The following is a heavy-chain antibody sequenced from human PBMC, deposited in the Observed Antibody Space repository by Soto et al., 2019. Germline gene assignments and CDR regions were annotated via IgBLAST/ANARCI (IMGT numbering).Heavy chain of an antibody. Sequence: QVQLVESGGGVVQPGRSLRLSCAASGFMFSNHGMHWVRQAPGKGLEWVAVIWSDGNNRYYADSVKGRFTISRDNSNNTVYLQMSSLRVEDTAVYYCGRGDSLNDEAADYWGQGTLVTVYS. D-gene: IGHD1-1*01. CDR1: GFMFSNHG. CDR2: IWSDGNNR. CDR3: GRGDSLNDEAADY. V-gene: IGHV3-33*01. J-gene: IGHJ4*02.